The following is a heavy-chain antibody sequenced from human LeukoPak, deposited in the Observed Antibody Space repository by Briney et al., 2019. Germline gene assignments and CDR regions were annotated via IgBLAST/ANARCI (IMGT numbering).Heavy chain of an antibody. J-gene: IGHJ4*02. CDR3: ARDRVGSGWPRPWYFEF. D-gene: IGHD6-19*01. CDR2: INLITGAT. V-gene: IGHV1-2*02. CDR1: GYTFTGYY. Sequence: ASVKVSCKASGYTFTGYYLHWVRQAPGQPLGWMGWINLITGATAYAQNFQGRVTMSRDTSISAAYMDLSSLTSDDTAIYYCARDRVGSGWPRPWYFEFWGQGTLVTVSS.